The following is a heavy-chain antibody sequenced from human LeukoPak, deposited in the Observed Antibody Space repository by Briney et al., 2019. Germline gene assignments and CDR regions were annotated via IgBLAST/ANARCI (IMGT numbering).Heavy chain of an antibody. J-gene: IGHJ6*03. V-gene: IGHV3-23*01. CDR2: ISGSGGST. CDR1: GFTFRSYA. D-gene: IGHD1-7*01. CDR3: AKRRGLELTYYYHMDV. Sequence: GGSLRLSCAASGFTFRSYAMSWVRQAPGKGLEWVSAISGSGGSTYYADSVKGRFTISRDNSKNTLYLQMNSLRADDTAVYYCAKRRGLELTYYYHMDVWGKGTTVTVSS.